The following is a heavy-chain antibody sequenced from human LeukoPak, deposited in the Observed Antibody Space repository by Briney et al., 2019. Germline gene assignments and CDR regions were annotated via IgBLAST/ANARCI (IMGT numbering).Heavy chain of an antibody. J-gene: IGHJ4*02. CDR1: GFTFDDYA. V-gene: IGHV3-43*02. Sequence: GGSLRLSCAASGFTFDDYAMHWVRQAPGKGLERVSLISGDGGSTYYADSVKGRFTISRDNSKNSLYLQMNSLRTEDTALYCCAKELFNWNYGALGFDYWGQGTLVTVPS. CDR3: AKELFNWNYGALGFDY. CDR2: ISGDGGST. D-gene: IGHD1-7*01.